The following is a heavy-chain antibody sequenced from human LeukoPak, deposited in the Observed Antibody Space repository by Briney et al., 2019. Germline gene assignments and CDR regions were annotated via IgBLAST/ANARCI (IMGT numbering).Heavy chain of an antibody. CDR1: GYTFTSYG. J-gene: IGHJ4*02. V-gene: IGHV1-18*01. CDR2: ISAYNGHT. CDR3: ARDLYDYGDYVD. D-gene: IGHD4-17*01. Sequence: ASVKVSCKASGYTFTSYGISWVRQAPGQGLEWMGWISAYNGHTNYAQKLQGRITMTTDTSTSTAYMELRSLRSDDTAVYYCARDLYDYGDYVDWGQGTLVTVSS.